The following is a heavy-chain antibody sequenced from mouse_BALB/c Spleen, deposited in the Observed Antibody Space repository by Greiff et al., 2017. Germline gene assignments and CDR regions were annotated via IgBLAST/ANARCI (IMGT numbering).Heavy chain of an antibody. Sequence: EVQLQESGGGLVQPGGSMKLSCVASGFTFSNYWMNWVRQSPEKGLEWVAEIRLKSNNYATHYAESVKGRFTISRDDSKSSVYLQMNNLRAEDTGIYYCTRGAGYCAMDYWGQGTSVTVSS. V-gene: IGHV6-6*02. CDR1: GFTFSNYW. CDR3: TRGAGYCAMDY. J-gene: IGHJ4*01. CDR2: IRLKSNNYAT. D-gene: IGHD3-3*01.